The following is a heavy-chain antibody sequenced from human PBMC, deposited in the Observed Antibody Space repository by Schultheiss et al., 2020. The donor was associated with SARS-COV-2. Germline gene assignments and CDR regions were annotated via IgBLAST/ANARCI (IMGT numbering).Heavy chain of an antibody. CDR3: AKDASSSWYYYYYGMDV. D-gene: IGHD6-13*01. Sequence: GESLKISCAGSGFTFSRHAMNWVRQAPGKGLERVAVISYDGSNKYYADSMKGRFTISRDNSKNTLYLQMNSLRAEDTAVYYCAKDASSSWYYYYYGMDVWGQGTTVTVSS. CDR1: GFTFSRHA. CDR2: ISYDGSNK. J-gene: IGHJ6*02. V-gene: IGHV3-30*18.